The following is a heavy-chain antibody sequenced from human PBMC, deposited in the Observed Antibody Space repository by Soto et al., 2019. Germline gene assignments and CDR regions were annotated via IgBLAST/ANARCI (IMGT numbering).Heavy chain of an antibody. V-gene: IGHV4-4*02. CDR1: GGSISSSNW. CDR3: ARTLTIFGVVIPGHGMDV. J-gene: IGHJ6*02. D-gene: IGHD3-3*01. CDR2: IYHSGST. Sequence: SETLSLTCAVSGGSISSSNWWSWVRQPPGKGLEWIGEIYHSGSTNYNPSLKSRVTISVDKSKNQFSLKLSPVTAADTAVYYCARTLTIFGVVIPGHGMDVWGQGTTVTVSS.